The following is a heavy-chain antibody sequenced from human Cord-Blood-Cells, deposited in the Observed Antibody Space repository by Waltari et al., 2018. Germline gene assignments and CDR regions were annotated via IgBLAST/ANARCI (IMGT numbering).Heavy chain of an antibody. D-gene: IGHD4-17*01. CDR2: INHSGST. CDR1: GGSFSGYY. CDR3: ARTTVTTVYYYYGMDV. Sequence: QVQLQQWGAGLLKPSATLSLTCAVYGGSFSGYYWSWIRPPPGKGLEWIGEINHSGSTNYNPSLKSRVTISVDTSKNQFSLKLSSVTAADTAVYYCARTTVTTVYYYYGMDVWGQGTTVTVSS. V-gene: IGHV4-34*01. J-gene: IGHJ6*02.